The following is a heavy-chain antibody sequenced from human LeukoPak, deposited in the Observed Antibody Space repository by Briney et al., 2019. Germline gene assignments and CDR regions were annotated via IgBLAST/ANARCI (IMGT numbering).Heavy chain of an antibody. V-gene: IGHV3-30-3*01. CDR2: ISYDGSKK. J-gene: IGHJ4*02. CDR1: GFTFSNYA. CDR3: AKDRDTFFNTVITPFDY. Sequence: GGSLRLSCAASGFTFSNYAMYWVRQAPGKGLEWVAVISYDGSKKYCADSVKGRFTISRDNSKNTLYLQMNSLRADDTAVYYCAKDRDTFFNTVITPFDYWGQGTLVTVSS. D-gene: IGHD3-22*01.